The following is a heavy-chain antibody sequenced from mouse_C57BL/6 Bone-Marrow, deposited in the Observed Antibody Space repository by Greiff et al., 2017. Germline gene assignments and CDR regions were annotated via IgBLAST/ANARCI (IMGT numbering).Heavy chain of an antibody. CDR1: GFSSTSYG. CDR2: IWSGGST. D-gene: IGHD1-1*01. V-gene: IGHV2-2*01. J-gene: IGHJ4*01. CDR3: ARNWATVVATRYAMDY. Sequence: VQLQQSGPGLVQPSQSLSITCTVSGFSSTSYGVHWVRQSPGKGLEWLGVIWSGGSTDYNAAFISRLSISKDNSKSQVFFKMNSLQADDTAIYYCARNWATVVATRYAMDYWGQGTSVTVSS.